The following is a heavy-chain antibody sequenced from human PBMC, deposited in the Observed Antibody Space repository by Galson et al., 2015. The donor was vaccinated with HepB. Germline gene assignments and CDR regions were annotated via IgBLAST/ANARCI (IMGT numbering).Heavy chain of an antibody. CDR3: ARHVRMTTVINWFDP. D-gene: IGHD4-17*01. J-gene: IGHJ5*02. CDR2: IYPGDSDT. CDR1: GYSFTSYW. Sequence: QSGAEVKKPGESLKISCKGSGYSFTSYWIGWVRQMPGKGLEWMGIIYPGDSDTRYSPSFQGQVTISADKSISTAYLQWSSLKASDTAMYYCARHVRMTTVINWFDPWGQGTLVTVSS. V-gene: IGHV5-51*01.